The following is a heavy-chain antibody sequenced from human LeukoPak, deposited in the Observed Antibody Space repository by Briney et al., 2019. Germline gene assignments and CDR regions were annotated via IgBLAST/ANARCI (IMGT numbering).Heavy chain of an antibody. V-gene: IGHV4-59*01. J-gene: IGHJ6*03. CDR3: ARTVGYYYYMDV. D-gene: IGHD4-23*01. CDR1: GVSISSYY. Sequence: PSETLSLTCTVSGVSISSYYWSWIRQSPGKGLEWIGYIYYSGSTNYNPSLKSRVTISVDTSKNQFSLKLSSVTAADTAVYYCARTVGYYYYMDVWGKGTTVTVSS. CDR2: IYYSGST.